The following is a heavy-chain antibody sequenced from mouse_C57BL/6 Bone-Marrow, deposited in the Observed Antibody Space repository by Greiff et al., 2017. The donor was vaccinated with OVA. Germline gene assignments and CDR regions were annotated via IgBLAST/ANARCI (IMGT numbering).Heavy chain of an antibody. CDR3: AREANWYWYFDV. CDR1: GFTFSDFY. Sequence: EVMLVESGGGLVQSGRSLRLSCATSGFTFSDFYMEWVRQAPGKGLEWIAASRNKANDYTTEYSASVKGRFIVSRDTSQSILYLQMNALRAEDTAIYYCAREANWYWYFDVWGTGTTVTVSS. V-gene: IGHV7-1*01. J-gene: IGHJ1*03. D-gene: IGHD4-1*01. CDR2: SRNKANDYTT.